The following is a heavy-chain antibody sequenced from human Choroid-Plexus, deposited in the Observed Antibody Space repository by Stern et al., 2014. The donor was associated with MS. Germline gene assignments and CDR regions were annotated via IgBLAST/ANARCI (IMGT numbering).Heavy chain of an antibody. Sequence: VHLVESGGGVVQPGRPLRLSCVASGFTLGSCAMHWVRQAPGKGLEWVAGVSYDGSNKYYADSVKGRFTISRDNSQNTLYMQMSSLRPEDTAVYYCAKDRQYLTYFFDHWGQGSLVTVS. V-gene: IGHV3-30*18. D-gene: IGHD2/OR15-2a*01. CDR3: AKDRQYLTYFFDH. CDR1: GFTLGSCA. J-gene: IGHJ5*02. CDR2: VSYDGSNK.